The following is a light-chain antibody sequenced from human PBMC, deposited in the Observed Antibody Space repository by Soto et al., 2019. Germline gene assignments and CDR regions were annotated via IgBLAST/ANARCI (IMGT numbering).Light chain of an antibody. V-gene: IGKV1-33*01. Sequence: DIQMTQSPSSLSASVGDRVTITCQASQDISNYLNWYQQKPGKAPKLLIYDASNFETGVSSRFVRSLFVTDFTLSISSLRSEAIANYCCQLYYSLPPSTVGQGNKLEIK. CDR2: DAS. CDR3: QLYYSLPPST. J-gene: IGKJ2*01. CDR1: QDISNY.